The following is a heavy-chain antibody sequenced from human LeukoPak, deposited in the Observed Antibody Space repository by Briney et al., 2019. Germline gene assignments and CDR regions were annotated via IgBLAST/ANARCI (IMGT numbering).Heavy chain of an antibody. D-gene: IGHD2-2*01. CDR3: ARDSLLPSAMGYYYMDV. Sequence: SQTLSLTCTVSGGSLSSGSYYWSWLRQPAGTGLEWIGRFYTSGSTNHNPSLKSRVTISVDTSKNQFSLKLSSVTAADTALYYCARDSLLPSAMGYYYMDVWGKGTTVTVSS. J-gene: IGHJ6*03. V-gene: IGHV4-61*02. CDR2: FYTSGST. CDR1: GGSLSSGSYY.